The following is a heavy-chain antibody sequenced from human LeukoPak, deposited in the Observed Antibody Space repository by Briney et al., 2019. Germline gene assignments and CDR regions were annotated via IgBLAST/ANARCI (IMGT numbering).Heavy chain of an antibody. CDR2: ISYDGSNK. CDR1: GFTFSDHA. V-gene: IGHV3-30-3*01. Sequence: GGSLRLSCTASGFTFSDHAMHWVRQAPGKGLEWVAVISYDGSNKYYADSVKGRFTISRDNSKNTLYLQMNSLRTEDTAVFYCARQAARPYDYWGQGTLVTVSS. D-gene: IGHD6-6*01. CDR3: ARQAARPYDY. J-gene: IGHJ4*02.